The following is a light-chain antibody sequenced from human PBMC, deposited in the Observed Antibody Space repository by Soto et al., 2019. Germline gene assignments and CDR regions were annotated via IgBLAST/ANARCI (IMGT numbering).Light chain of an antibody. J-gene: IGLJ1*01. V-gene: IGLV2-14*01. CDR2: EVS. Sequence: QSVLTQPASVSGSPGQSITISCTGTSSDVGAYNHVSWYQQHPGKAPQLIIYEVSKRPSGLSNRFSASKSGNTVSLTISGLQAEDEADYYCCSYTTSRTLVFGTGTKLTVL. CDR1: SSDVGAYNH. CDR3: CSYTTSRTLV.